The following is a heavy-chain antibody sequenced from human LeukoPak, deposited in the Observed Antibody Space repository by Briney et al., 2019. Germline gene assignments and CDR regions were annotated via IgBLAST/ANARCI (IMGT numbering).Heavy chain of an antibody. J-gene: IGHJ4*02. Sequence: GGSLRLSCAASGFTFSSYGTHWVRQAPGKGLEWVAVIWYDGSNKYYADSVKGRFTISRDNSKNTLYLQMNSLRAEDTAVYYCASAGIAAAGTGLTDYWGQGTLVTVSS. V-gene: IGHV3-33*01. CDR1: GFTFSSYG. CDR2: IWYDGSNK. D-gene: IGHD6-13*01. CDR3: ASAGIAAAGTGLTDY.